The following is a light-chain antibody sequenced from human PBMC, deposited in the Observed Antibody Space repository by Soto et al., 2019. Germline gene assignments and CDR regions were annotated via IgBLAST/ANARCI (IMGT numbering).Light chain of an antibody. CDR3: QQYNSYSWT. CDR1: QSINNW. V-gene: IGKV1-5*03. Sequence: DIQMTQSPSTLSASVGDRVTITCRASQSINNWLAWYQQKPGKAPKLLIYKASSLESGVPSRFSGSGSGTEFTLSISSLQPDDFATYYCQQYNSYSWTFGQGTKVEI. CDR2: KAS. J-gene: IGKJ1*01.